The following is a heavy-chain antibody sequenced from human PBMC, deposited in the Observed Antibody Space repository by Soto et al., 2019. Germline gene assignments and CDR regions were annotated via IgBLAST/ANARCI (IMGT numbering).Heavy chain of an antibody. CDR3: ASSITIFGVPFDY. CDR2: ISSSSSYI. CDR1: RFTFSTYT. J-gene: IGHJ4*02. Sequence: EVQLVESGGGLVKPGGSLRLSCVASRFTFSTYTMNWVRQTPGRGLEWVSSISSSSSYIYYADSVKGRFTISRDNAKNSLYLQMNSLRAEDTAVYYCASSITIFGVPFDYWGQGSLVTVSS. V-gene: IGHV3-21*01. D-gene: IGHD3-3*01.